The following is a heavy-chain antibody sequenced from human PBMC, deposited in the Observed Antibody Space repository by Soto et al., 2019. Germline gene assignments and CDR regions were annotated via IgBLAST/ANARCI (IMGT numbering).Heavy chain of an antibody. D-gene: IGHD2-2*01. Sequence: QVQLVQSGAEVKKPGSSVKVSCKASGGTFVSYAISWVRQAPGQGLEWMGGIIPITATANYAQKFQGRVTITADESTSTASMQLSSLRSEDTAVYYCARSQGSSTSLEIYYYYYYGMDVWGQGTTVTVSS. CDR2: IIPITATA. V-gene: IGHV1-69*01. CDR1: GGTFVSYA. CDR3: ARSQGSSTSLEIYYYYYYGMDV. J-gene: IGHJ6*02.